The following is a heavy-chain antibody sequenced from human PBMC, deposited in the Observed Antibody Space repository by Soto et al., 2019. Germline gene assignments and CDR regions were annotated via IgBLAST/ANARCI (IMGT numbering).Heavy chain of an antibody. D-gene: IGHD2-2*01. CDR1: GYTFTSYD. CDR2: MNPNSGNT. V-gene: IGHV1-8*01. Sequence: QVRLVQSGAEVKKPGASVKVSCKASGYTFTSYDINWVRQATGQGLEWMGWMNPNSGNTGYAQKFQGRVTMTRNTSLSKAYMELSSLISEDTAVYYCARGYPVPAVMTRYYYYMDVWGKGTTVTVSS. J-gene: IGHJ6*03. CDR3: ARGYPVPAVMTRYYYYMDV.